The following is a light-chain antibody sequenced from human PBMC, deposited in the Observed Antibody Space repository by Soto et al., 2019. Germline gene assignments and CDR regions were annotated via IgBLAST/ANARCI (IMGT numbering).Light chain of an antibody. CDR2: AAS. CDR1: QAINSW. Sequence: DIQMTQSLSSVSASVGDSVTITCRASQAINSWLAWYQQRPGRAPKLLIYAASNLRSGFPSRFPGRGSGTDFTLTIRSLKPEDFATDDCQQSSYFPLTFGGGTRVDIK. CDR3: QQSSYFPLT. J-gene: IGKJ4*01. V-gene: IGKV1-12*01.